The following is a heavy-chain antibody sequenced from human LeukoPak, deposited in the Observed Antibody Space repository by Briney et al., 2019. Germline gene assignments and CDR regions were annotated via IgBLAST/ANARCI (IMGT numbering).Heavy chain of an antibody. CDR3: ARGYCSSTSCYYYYYYMDV. CDR1: GGSISSYY. D-gene: IGHD2-2*01. Sequence: PSETLSLTCTVSGGSISSYYWSWIRQPPGKGVEWIGYIYYSGSTNYNPSLKSRVTISVDTSKNQFSLKLSSVTAADTAVYYCARGYCSSTSCYYYYYYMDVWGKGTTVTISS. J-gene: IGHJ6*03. CDR2: IYYSGST. V-gene: IGHV4-59*01.